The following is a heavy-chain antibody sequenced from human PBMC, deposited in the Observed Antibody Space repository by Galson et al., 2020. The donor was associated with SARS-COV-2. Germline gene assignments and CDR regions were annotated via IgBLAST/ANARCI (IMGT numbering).Heavy chain of an antibody. V-gene: IGHV3-30*04. J-gene: IGHJ3*02. CDR3: ASGCSSTCCYIGDAFDI. CDR1: GFTFSSYA. Sequence: GGSLRLSCAASGFTFSSYAMHWVRQAPGKGLEWVAVISYDGSNKYYADSVMGRFTISRDNSKNTLYLQMNSLRAEDTAVYYCASGCSSTCCYIGDAFDIWCQGTMVTVSS. CDR2: ISYDGSNK. D-gene: IGHD2-2*02.